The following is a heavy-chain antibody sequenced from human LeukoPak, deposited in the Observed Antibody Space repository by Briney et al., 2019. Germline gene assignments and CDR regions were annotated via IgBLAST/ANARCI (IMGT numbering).Heavy chain of an antibody. CDR1: GGSISSGDYY. Sequence: SETLSLTCTVSGGSISSGDYYWSWIRQPPGKGLEWIGYIYNNGRTYYNPSLKSRVTISVDTSKDLFSLKVSSVTAADAAVYYCARIGTVCGCPDWWGQGTLVTVSS. D-gene: IGHD6-19*01. CDR3: ARIGTVCGCPDW. V-gene: IGHV4-30-4*01. J-gene: IGHJ4*02. CDR2: IYNNGRT.